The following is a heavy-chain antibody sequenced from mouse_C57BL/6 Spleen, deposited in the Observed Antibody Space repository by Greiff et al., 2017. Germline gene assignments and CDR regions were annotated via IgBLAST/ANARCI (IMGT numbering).Heavy chain of an antibody. Sequence: QVQLRPPGAELVRPGASVTLSCKASGYTFTDYEMHWVKQTPVHGLEWIGAIDPDTGGTAYNQKFKGKAILTADKSSSTAYMELRSLTSEDSSVYYCTRGGGLGFDYWGKGTTLTVSS. CDR2: IDPDTGGT. CDR3: TRGGGLGFDY. D-gene: IGHD3-1*01. J-gene: IGHJ2*01. CDR1: GYTFTDYE. V-gene: IGHV1-15*01.